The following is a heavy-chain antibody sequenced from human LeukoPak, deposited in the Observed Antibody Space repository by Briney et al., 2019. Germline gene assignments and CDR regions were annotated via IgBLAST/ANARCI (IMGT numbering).Heavy chain of an antibody. CDR3: ARDDRRSWSLDY. D-gene: IGHD6-13*01. V-gene: IGHV3-30-3*01. CDR1: GFTFSSYA. Sequence: GRSLRLSCAASGFTFSSYAMHWVRQAPGKGLEWVAVISYDGSNKYYADSVRGRFTISRDNSKSTLYLQMSSLRAEDTAVYYCARDDRRSWSLDYWGQGTLVTVSS. CDR2: ISYDGSNK. J-gene: IGHJ4*02.